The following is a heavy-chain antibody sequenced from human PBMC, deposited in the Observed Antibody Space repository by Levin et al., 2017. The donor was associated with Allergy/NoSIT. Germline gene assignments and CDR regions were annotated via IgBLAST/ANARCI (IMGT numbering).Heavy chain of an antibody. CDR3: ARELTTRKSFVFDP. Sequence: PGGSLRLSCAVSGGSISSSNWWSWVRQPPGKGLEWIGEIYHSGSTNYNPSLKSRVTISVDKSKNQFSLKLSSVTAADTAVYYCARELTTRKSFVFDPWGQGTLVTVSS. V-gene: IGHV4-4*02. D-gene: IGHD4/OR15-4a*01. J-gene: IGHJ5*02. CDR1: GGSISSSNW. CDR2: IYHSGST.